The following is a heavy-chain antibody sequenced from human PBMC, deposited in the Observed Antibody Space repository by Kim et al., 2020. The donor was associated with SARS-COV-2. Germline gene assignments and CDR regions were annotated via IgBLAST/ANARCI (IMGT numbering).Heavy chain of an antibody. CDR2: MNPNSGNT. CDR1: GYTFTNYD. V-gene: IGHV1-8*01. J-gene: IGHJ5*02. CDR3: ARGPGSSGSLVWFDP. Sequence: ASVKVSCKASGYTFTNYDINWVRQATGQGLEWMGWMNPNSGNTGYAQKFQGRVTMTRNTSISTAYMELSSLRSEDTAVYYCARGPGSSGSLVWFDPWGQGTRVTVSS. D-gene: IGHD3-10*01.